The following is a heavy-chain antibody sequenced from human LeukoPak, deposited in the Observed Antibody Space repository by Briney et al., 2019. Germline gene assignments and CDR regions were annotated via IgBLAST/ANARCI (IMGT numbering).Heavy chain of an antibody. J-gene: IGHJ3*02. V-gene: IGHV4-39*07. CDR1: GGSISSSSYY. Sequence: SETLSLTCTVSGGSISSSSYYWGWIRQPPGKGLEWIGSIYHSGSTNYNPSLKSRVTISVDESKNQFSLKLSSVTAADTAVYYCARVRRTITFGGDAFDIWGQGTMVTVSS. D-gene: IGHD3-16*01. CDR3: ARVRRTITFGGDAFDI. CDR2: IYHSGST.